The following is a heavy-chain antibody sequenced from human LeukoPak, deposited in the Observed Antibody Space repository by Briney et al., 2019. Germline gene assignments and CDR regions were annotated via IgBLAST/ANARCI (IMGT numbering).Heavy chain of an antibody. D-gene: IGHD3-10*02. J-gene: IGHJ6*04. CDR2: ISSSGSTI. CDR3: AELGITMIGGV. CDR1: GGSIDSSDW. Sequence: GTLSLTCAVSGGSIDSSDWWTWVRQAPGKGLEWVSYISSSGSTIYYADSVKGRFTISRDIAKNSLQMNSLRAEDTAVYYCAELGITMIGGVWGKGTTVTISS. V-gene: IGHV3-48*03.